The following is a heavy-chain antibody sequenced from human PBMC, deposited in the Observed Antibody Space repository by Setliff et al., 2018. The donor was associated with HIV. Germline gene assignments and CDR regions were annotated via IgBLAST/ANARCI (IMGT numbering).Heavy chain of an antibody. D-gene: IGHD5-12*01. CDR3: AKAKIPTTDLYFLDY. Sequence: PGESLKISCAASGFMFSTYAMHWVRQAPGKGLEWVACVRYDESKRYYADSVKDRFAISRDNSKNTVYLQMNSLRPEDTAVYYCAKAKIPTTDLYFLDYWGQGTPVTVSS. V-gene: IGHV3-30*02. CDR1: GFMFSTYA. CDR2: VRYDESKR. J-gene: IGHJ4*02.